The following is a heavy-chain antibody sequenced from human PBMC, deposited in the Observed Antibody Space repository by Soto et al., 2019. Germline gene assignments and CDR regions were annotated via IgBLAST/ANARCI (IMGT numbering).Heavy chain of an antibody. Sequence: QVHLVQSGVEVKPPGASVKVSCQASGYTFFTYDISWVRQAPGQGLEWMGWISTYSGDTKYAQKFQGRVTMTTDTSTTTAYLELRSLRSDDTAVYYCAIHHGPTTSENWFDPWGQGTLVTVSS. V-gene: IGHV1-18*01. CDR3: AIHHGPTTSENWFDP. CDR1: GYTFFTYD. D-gene: IGHD5-12*01. CDR2: ISTYSGDT. J-gene: IGHJ5*02.